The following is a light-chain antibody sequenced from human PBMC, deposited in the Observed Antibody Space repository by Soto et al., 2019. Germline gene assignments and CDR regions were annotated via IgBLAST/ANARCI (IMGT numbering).Light chain of an antibody. V-gene: IGLV2-14*01. Sequence: QSALTQPASVCGSPRRWITLSCTGTSSDVGAYNYVSWYQQHPGKAPKLIIYEVSNRPSGVSWRFSGSKSGNTASLTISGLQSEDEADYYCSSHTTSNTRVFGTGTKLTVL. CDR2: EVS. CDR1: SSDVGAYNY. J-gene: IGLJ1*01. CDR3: SSHTTSNTRV.